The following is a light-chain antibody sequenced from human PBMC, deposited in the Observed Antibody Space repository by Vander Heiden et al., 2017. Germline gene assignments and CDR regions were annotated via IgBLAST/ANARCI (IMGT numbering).Light chain of an antibody. CDR2: QDS. J-gene: IGLJ3*02. V-gene: IGLV3-1*01. CDR1: QLGDKY. Sequence: SSTLPPPPSVSVSPAQAASITCSGDQLGDKYACWDQQKPGQHLVLVIYQDSKRPAGIRERFSGSNAVNTATLTISGTQVMDEDYYYCQAWDSSNWVFGGGTKRTVL. CDR3: QAWDSSNWV.